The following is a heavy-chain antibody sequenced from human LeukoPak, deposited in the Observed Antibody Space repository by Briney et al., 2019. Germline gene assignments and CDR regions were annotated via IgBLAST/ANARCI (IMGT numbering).Heavy chain of an antibody. Sequence: SGPTLVKPTQTLTLTCTFSGFSLSTTGVGVGWIRQPPGKALDWLALIYWDDDKRYSPSLKSRLTITKDTSKNQVVLTMTNMDPVDTATYYCAHRRGYSDSTGYYSSHFDYWGQGTLVTVSS. D-gene: IGHD3-22*01. CDR2: IYWDDDK. CDR1: GFSLSTTGVG. J-gene: IGHJ4*02. V-gene: IGHV2-5*02. CDR3: AHRRGYSDSTGYYSSHFDY.